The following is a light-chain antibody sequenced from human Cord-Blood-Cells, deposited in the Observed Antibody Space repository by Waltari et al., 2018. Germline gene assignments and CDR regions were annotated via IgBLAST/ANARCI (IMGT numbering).Light chain of an antibody. V-gene: IGKV1-39*01. J-gene: IGKJ2*03. Sequence: DIQMTQSPSSLSASVGASVTIPCRASQSISSYLNWYQQKPGKAPKLRIYAASSLQSGVPSRFSGSGSGTDFTLTISSLQPEDFATYYCQQSYSTPHSFGQGTKLEIK. CDR3: QQSYSTPHS. CDR2: AAS. CDR1: QSISSY.